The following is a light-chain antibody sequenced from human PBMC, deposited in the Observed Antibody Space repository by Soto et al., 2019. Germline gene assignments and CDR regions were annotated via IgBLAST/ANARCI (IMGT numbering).Light chain of an antibody. CDR1: QSITTN. Sequence: DIQMTQSPSSLSASIGDRVTITCRASQSITTNINWYQQKPGKAPKLLIYAASSLQGGVPSRFSGSGSGTDFSLTIISLQPEDFATYYCQQSYSSPLPFGGGTKVEIK. V-gene: IGKV1-39*01. CDR2: AAS. CDR3: QQSYSSPLP. J-gene: IGKJ4*01.